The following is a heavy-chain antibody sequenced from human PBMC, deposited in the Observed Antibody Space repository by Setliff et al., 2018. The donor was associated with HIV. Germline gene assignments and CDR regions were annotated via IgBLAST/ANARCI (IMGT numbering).Heavy chain of an antibody. CDR3: AKDYGWGGLPADYMDV. CDR2: ISGSGGTT. V-gene: IGHV3-23*01. J-gene: IGHJ6*03. Sequence: GGSLRLSCAASGFTFRSYAMSWVRQAPGKALEWVSGISGSGGTTYYADSVKGRFTISRDNSKNTLYLQMSSLRAEDTAVYYCAKDYGWGGLPADYMDVWGKGTTVTVSS. D-gene: IGHD3-16*01. CDR1: GFTFRSYA.